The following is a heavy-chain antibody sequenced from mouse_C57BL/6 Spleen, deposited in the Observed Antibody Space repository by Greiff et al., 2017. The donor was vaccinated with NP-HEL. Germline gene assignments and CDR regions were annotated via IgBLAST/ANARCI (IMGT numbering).Heavy chain of an antibody. J-gene: IGHJ1*03. CDR1: GYTFTSYW. V-gene: IGHV1-61*01. D-gene: IGHD2-4*01. CDR2: IYPSDSET. CDR3: AFYYDYDRGWYFDV. Sequence: QVQLQQPGAELVRPGSSVKLSCKASGYTFTSYWMDWVKQRPGQGLEWIGNIYPSDSETHYNQKFKDKATLTVDKSSSTAYMQLSSLTSEDSAVYYCAFYYDYDRGWYFDVWGTGTTVTVSS.